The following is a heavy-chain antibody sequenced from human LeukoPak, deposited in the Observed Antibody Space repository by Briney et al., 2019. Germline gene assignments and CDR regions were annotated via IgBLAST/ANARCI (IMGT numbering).Heavy chain of an antibody. CDR3: ARVGSRGDWFDY. D-gene: IGHD1-26*01. Sequence: PGGSLRLSCAASGFTFSTYNMLWVRQTPGKGLEWLFYINSGGSAVHYADSVKDRFTFSRDNAKNSPYLQMNSLRVEDTGIYYCARVGSRGDWFDYWGQGTRVTVSS. V-gene: IGHV3-48*01. CDR2: INSGGSAV. J-gene: IGHJ5*01. CDR1: GFTFSTYN.